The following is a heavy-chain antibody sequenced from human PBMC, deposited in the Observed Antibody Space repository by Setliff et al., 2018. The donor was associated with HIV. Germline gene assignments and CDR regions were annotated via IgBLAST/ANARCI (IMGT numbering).Heavy chain of an antibody. D-gene: IGHD7-27*01. V-gene: IGHV4-59*01. CDR2: FYYGGST. Sequence: SQTLSLTCNVSIGSISSYYWNWIRQTPGKRLEWIGFFYYGGSTDYNPALKNRVAISVDTSRNRVSLKMTSVTAADTAVYYCARARLLGGFLSWGRGALVTVSS. J-gene: IGHJ5*02. CDR3: ARARLLGGFLS. CDR1: IGSISSYY.